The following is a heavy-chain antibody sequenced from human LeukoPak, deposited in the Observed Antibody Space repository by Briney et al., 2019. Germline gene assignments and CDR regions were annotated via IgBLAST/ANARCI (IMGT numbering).Heavy chain of an antibody. V-gene: IGHV3-23*01. Sequence: GGSLRLSCTTSGFTFTDYWMTWVRQAPGKGLEWVSAISGSGGSTYHADSVKGRFTISRDNSKNTLYLQMNSLRAEDTAVYYCAKQGCPNGVCYSYYYYMDVWGKGTTVTVSS. CDR1: GFTFTDYW. D-gene: IGHD2-8*01. J-gene: IGHJ6*03. CDR3: AKQGCPNGVCYSYYYYMDV. CDR2: ISGSGGST.